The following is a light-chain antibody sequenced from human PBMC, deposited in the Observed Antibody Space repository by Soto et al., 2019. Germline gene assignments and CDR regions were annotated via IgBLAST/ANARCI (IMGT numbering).Light chain of an antibody. V-gene: IGLV2-14*03. J-gene: IGLJ1*01. Sequence: QSALTQPASVSGSPGQSIAISCTGTSVDVGGFEYVSWYQQHPGKVPKLMIYDVINRSSGVSNRFSGSKSGNTASLTISGLQAEDEADYFCSSYTSSNTYVFGTGTKVTVL. CDR3: SSYTSSNTYV. CDR2: DVI. CDR1: SVDVGGFEY.